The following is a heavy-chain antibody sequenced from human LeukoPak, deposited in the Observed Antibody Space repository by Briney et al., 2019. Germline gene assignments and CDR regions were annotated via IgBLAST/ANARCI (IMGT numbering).Heavy chain of an antibody. J-gene: IGHJ4*02. D-gene: IGHD3-10*01. V-gene: IGHV4-31*03. CDR1: GGSISSGGYY. Sequence: PSETLSLTCTVSGGSISSGGYYWSWIRQHPGKGLEWIGYIYYSGSTYYNPSLKSRVTISVDTSKNQFSLKLSSVTAADTAVHYCARVNYYGSGSYYLDYWGQGTLVTVSS. CDR2: IYYSGST. CDR3: ARVNYYGSGSYYLDY.